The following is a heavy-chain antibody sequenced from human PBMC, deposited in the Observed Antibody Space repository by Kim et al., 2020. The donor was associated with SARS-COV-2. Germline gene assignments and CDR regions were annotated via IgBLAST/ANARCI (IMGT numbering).Heavy chain of an antibody. V-gene: IGHV4-59*01. J-gene: IGHJ4*02. D-gene: IGHD6-13*01. CDR3: ARAGQQLVFGFDY. Sequence: SNPPLKSRVTISVDTSKNQCSLKLSSVTAADTAVYYCARAGQQLVFGFDYWGQGTLVTVSS.